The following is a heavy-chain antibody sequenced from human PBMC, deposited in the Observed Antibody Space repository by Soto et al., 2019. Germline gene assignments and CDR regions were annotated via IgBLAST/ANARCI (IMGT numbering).Heavy chain of an antibody. D-gene: IGHD3-16*01. Sequence: SSVNVSCKVSGYTLSELSIDWVRKAPEKGLEWMGGFDPEDGETLYAQKFQGRVTMTEDTSTDTAYMDLSSLSSEDTAVYYCVTFYAEAGSSHYFYDLDVWGKRTTVTVFS. J-gene: IGHJ6*04. CDR3: VTFYAEAGSSHYFYDLDV. CDR2: FDPEDGET. CDR1: GYTLSELS. V-gene: IGHV1-24*01.